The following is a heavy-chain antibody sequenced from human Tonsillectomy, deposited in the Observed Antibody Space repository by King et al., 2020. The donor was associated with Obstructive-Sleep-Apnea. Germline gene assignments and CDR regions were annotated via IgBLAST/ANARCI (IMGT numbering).Heavy chain of an antibody. CDR3: ARDHDWSFDS. J-gene: IGHJ4*02. V-gene: IGHV3-48*01. D-gene: IGHD3-9*01. Sequence: VQLVESGGDSVQPGGSLRLSCVGSGFTFSGYSMNWVRQAPGKGLEWVSHASRERITMLYADSVKGRFTISRDDGKNSLYLQMNSLRAEDTAVYYCARDHDWSFDSWGQGTVVTVSS. CDR2: ASRERITM. CDR1: GFTFSGYS.